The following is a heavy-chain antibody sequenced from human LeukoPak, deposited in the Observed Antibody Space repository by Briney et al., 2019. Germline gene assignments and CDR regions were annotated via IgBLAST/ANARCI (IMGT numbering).Heavy chain of an antibody. J-gene: IGHJ5*02. V-gene: IGHV4-38-2*01. CDR3: ARRAVAGTGDWFDP. D-gene: IGHD6-19*01. Sequence: SETLSLTCAVSGYSISSGYYWGWIRQPPGKGLEWIGSIYHSGSTYYNPSLKSRVTISVDTSKNQFSLKLSSVTAADTAVYYCARRAVAGTGDWFDPWGQGTLVTVSS. CDR1: GYSISSGYY. CDR2: IYHSGST.